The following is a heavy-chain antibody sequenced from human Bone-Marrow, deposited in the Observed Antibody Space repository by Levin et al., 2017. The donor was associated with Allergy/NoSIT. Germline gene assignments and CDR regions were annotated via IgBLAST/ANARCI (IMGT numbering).Heavy chain of an antibody. J-gene: IGHJ6*02. CDR3: SKSRGSLDYYYGMDV. Sequence: GESLKISCGDSGFSFHRNAMNWVRQTPGKGLEWVATISATSATTYYTDSVKGRFTISRDNSKNTLYLQMNSLTDEDTAIYFCSKSRGSLDYYYGMDVWGQGTTVTVSS. CDR1: GFSFHRNA. D-gene: IGHD3-10*01. V-gene: IGHV3-23*01. CDR2: ISATSATT.